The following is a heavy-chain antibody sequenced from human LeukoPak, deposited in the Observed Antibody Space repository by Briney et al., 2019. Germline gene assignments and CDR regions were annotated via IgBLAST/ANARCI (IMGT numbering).Heavy chain of an antibody. CDR1: GYTFTSYD. D-gene: IGHD2-2*01. CDR3: ARVDIVVVPAAMCMDV. V-gene: IGHV1-8*01. CDR2: MNPNSGNT. J-gene: IGHJ6*02. Sequence: ASVKVSCKASGYTFTSYDINWVRQATGQGPEWMGWMNPNSGNTGYAQKFQGRVTMTRNTSISTAYMELSSLRSEDTAVYYCARVDIVVVPAAMCMDVWGQGTTVTVSS.